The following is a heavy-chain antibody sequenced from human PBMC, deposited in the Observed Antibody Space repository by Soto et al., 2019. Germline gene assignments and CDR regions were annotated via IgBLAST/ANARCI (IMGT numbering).Heavy chain of an antibody. CDR2: ISGSGATT. J-gene: IGHJ4*02. Sequence: EVQVLESGGGSVQPGGSLRLSCGASGFTFVTYAMTWVRQAPGKGLEWVSGISGSGATTYYGDSVKGRFTVSRDNSKNTVYLQMNSLRAEDTAVYYCAKGGGVDHPGHYFDYWGQGTLVTVS. CDR1: GFTFVTYA. CDR3: AKGGGVDHPGHYFDY. D-gene: IGHD2-8*01. V-gene: IGHV3-23*01.